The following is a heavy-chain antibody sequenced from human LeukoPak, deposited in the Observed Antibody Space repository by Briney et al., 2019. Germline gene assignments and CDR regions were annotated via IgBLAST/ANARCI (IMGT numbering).Heavy chain of an antibody. CDR1: EFTFSGYY. CDR3: ARHRGYYGSGSYSLDY. V-gene: IGHV4-34*01. Sequence: GSLRLSCAASEFTFSGYYWSWIRQPPGKGLEWIGEINHSGSTNYNPSLKSRVTISVDTSKNQFSLKLSSVTAADTAVYYCARHRGYYGSGSYSLDYWGQGTLVTVSS. D-gene: IGHD3-10*01. J-gene: IGHJ4*02. CDR2: INHSGST.